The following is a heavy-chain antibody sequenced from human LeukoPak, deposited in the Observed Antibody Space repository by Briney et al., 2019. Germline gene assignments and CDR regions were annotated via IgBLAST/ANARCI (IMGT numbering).Heavy chain of an antibody. V-gene: IGHV3-23*01. CDR3: GSGSYAGMDV. J-gene: IGHJ6*02. Sequence: PGGSLRLSCAASGFTFSSYAMSWVRQAPGKGLEWVSAISGGGGNTVYADSVKGRFTISRDNSKNTLYLQMNSLRAEDTAVYYGGSGSYAGMDVWGQGTTVTVSS. CDR1: GFTFSSYA. D-gene: IGHD3-10*01. CDR2: ISGGGGNT.